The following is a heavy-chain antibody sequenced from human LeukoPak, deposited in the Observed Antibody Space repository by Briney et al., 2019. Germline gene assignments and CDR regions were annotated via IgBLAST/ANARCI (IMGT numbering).Heavy chain of an antibody. J-gene: IGHJ6*02. CDR2: IYYSGST. V-gene: IGHV4-59*01. CDR3: AREGPDGTYGMDV. D-gene: IGHD5-24*01. Sequence: PSETLSLTCTVSGGSISSYYWSWIRQPPGKGLEWIGYIYYSGSTNYNPSLKSRVTISVDTSKNQFSLKLSSVTAADTAVYYCAREGPDGTYGMDVRGQGTTVTVSS. CDR1: GGSISSYY.